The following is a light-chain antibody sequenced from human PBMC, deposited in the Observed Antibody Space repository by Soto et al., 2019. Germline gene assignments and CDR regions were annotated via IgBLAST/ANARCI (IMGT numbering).Light chain of an antibody. V-gene: IGLV1-51*02. J-gene: IGLJ2*01. CDR1: TSNIGNNF. CDR2: ENI. Sequence: QSALTQPPSVSAAPGQKVTISCSGSTSNIGNNFVSWYQQLPGTAPKLLIYENIKRPSGIPDRFSGSKSGTSATLGITGLETGDEADYYCGTWDGSLSAGVFGGGTKVTVL. CDR3: GTWDGSLSAGV.